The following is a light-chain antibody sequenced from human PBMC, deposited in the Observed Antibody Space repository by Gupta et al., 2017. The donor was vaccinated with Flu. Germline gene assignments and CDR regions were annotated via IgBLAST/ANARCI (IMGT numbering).Light chain of an antibody. Sequence: DIQLTQSPSFLSASVGDRVTITCRASQGISTSLAWYQQKPGKAPKLLIFAATTLQSGVPSRFSGSGSGTDFTVTISSLQPEDFATYYCQQVNSYPLAFGGGTEVEIK. CDR2: AAT. CDR1: QGISTS. CDR3: QQVNSYPLA. V-gene: IGKV1-9*01. J-gene: IGKJ4*01.